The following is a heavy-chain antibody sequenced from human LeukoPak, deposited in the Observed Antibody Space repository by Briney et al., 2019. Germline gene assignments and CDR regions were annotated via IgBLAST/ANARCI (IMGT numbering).Heavy chain of an antibody. CDR3: ARAATVTIDWYFDL. CDR2: IMSSSSDI. CDR1: GFTFSSYS. V-gene: IGHV3-21*01. Sequence: GGSLRLSCAASGFTFSSYSMNWVRQAPGKGLEWVSSIMSSSSDIYYAASVKGRFTISKNNAKNPLFLQMNSRRAEATAVYYCARAATVTIDWYFDLWGRGTLVTVSS. D-gene: IGHD4-17*01. J-gene: IGHJ2*01.